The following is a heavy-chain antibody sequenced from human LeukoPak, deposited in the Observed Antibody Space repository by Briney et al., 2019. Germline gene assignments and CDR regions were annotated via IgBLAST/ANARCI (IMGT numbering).Heavy chain of an antibody. D-gene: IGHD1-26*01. CDR3: AKESAIVGATAADY. CDR2: ISGSGGST. V-gene: IGHV3-23*01. J-gene: IGHJ4*02. CDR1: GFTFSSYA. Sequence: GGSLRLSCAASGFTFSSYAMSWVRQAPGKGLEWVSAISGSGGSTYYADSVKGRFTISRDNSKNTPYLQMNSLRAEDTAVYYCAKESAIVGATAADYWGQGTLVTVSS.